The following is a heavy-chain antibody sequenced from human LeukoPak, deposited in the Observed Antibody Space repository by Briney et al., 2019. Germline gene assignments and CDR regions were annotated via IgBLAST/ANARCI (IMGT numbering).Heavy chain of an antibody. CDR2: ISGSGGRT. Sequence: GGSLRLSCAVSGFIFSSYAMSWVRHAPGEGLEWVSAISGSGGRTYYADSEKGRFTISRDNSKNTLYLQMNSLRAEDTAVYYCAKTSLFSSSWFLDYWGEGTLVTVSS. CDR3: AKTSLFSSSWFLDY. V-gene: IGHV3-23*01. CDR1: GFIFSSYA. D-gene: IGHD6-13*01. J-gene: IGHJ4*02.